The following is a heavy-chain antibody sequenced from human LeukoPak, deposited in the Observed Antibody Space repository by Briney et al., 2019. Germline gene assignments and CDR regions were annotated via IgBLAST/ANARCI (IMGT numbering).Heavy chain of an antibody. V-gene: IGHV1-69*05. CDR3: TRDTTVTTGLYYFDY. J-gene: IGHJ4*02. Sequence: ASVKVSCKASGYTFTSYYMHWVRQAPGQGLEWMGGIIPIFGTANYAQKFQGRVTITTDESTSTAYMELSSLRSEDTAVYYCTRDTTVTTGLYYFDYWGQGTLVTVSS. CDR1: GYTFTSYY. CDR2: IIPIFGTA. D-gene: IGHD4-17*01.